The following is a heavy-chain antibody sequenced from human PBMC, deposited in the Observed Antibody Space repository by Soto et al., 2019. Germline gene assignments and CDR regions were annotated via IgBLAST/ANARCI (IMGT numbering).Heavy chain of an antibody. CDR3: AHGTVKFDS. V-gene: IGHV2-5*01. J-gene: IGHJ4*02. Sequence: ESGPTLVNPTQTLTLTCTFSGFSLSTIQMGVGWIRQPPGKALEWLALIHWNDDKRYSPSLKSRLTITKDTSKNQVVLTMTNMDPVDTGTYYCAHGTVKFDSWGQGILVTVS. CDR1: GFSLSTIQMG. CDR2: IHWNDDK. D-gene: IGHD2-21*02.